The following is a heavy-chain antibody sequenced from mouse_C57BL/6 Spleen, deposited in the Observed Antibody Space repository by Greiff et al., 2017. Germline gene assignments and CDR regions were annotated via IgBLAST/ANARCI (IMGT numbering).Heavy chain of an antibody. CDR1: GFTFSSYT. V-gene: IGHV5-9*01. CDR2: ISGGGGNT. J-gene: IGHJ4*01. CDR3: ASRGAMDY. Sequence: EVQGVESGGGLVKPGGSLKLSCAASGFTFSSYTMSLVRQTPEKRLEWVATISGGGGNTYYPDSVKGRFTISRDNAKNTLYLQMSSLRSEDTALYYCASRGAMDYWGQGTSVTVSS.